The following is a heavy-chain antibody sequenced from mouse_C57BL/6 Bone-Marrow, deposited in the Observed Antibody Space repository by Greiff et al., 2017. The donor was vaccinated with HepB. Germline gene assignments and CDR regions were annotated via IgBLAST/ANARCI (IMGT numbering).Heavy chain of an antibody. D-gene: IGHD1-1*01. Sequence: VQLQQPGTELVKPGASVKLSCKASGYTFTSYWMHWVKQRPGQGLEWIGNINPSNGGTNYNEKFKSKATLTVDKSSSTAYMQLSSLTSEDSAVYYCARGDLLLRYYFDYWGQGTTLTVSS. CDR1: GYTFTSYW. J-gene: IGHJ2*01. V-gene: IGHV1-53*01. CDR2: INPSNGGT. CDR3: ARGDLLLRYYFDY.